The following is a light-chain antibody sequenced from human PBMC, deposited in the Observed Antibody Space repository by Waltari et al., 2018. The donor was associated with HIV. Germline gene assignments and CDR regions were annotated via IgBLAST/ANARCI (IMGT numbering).Light chain of an antibody. CDR2: GAD. V-gene: IGKV3-15*01. CDR3: QQYDDWPWT. J-gene: IGKJ1*01. CDR1: QRAGSR. Sequence: EVMMTQSPATLSVSPGERATLPCRASQRAGSRVAWYQQIPGQAPRLLIFGADTRASGVPARFTGSGSETEFTLTISSLQSEDFAVYFCQQYDDWPWTFGQGTKVEIK.